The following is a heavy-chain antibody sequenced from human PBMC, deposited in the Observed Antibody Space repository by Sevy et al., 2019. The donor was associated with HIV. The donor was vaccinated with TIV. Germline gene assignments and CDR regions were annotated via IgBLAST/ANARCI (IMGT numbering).Heavy chain of an antibody. CDR2: INH. D-gene: IGHD2-2*02. J-gene: IGHJ2*01. V-gene: IGHV4-34*01. Sequence: SETLSLTCAVSGGSFSAFSWNWIRQPPGKGLEWIGEINHYNPSLKSRATISLDTSKKQFSLKLNSVTAADTALYFCARGVEGVVPSPIIGLGPWAKYWSFDLWGRGTLVTVSS. CDR3: ARGVEGVVPSPIIGLGPWAKYWSFDL. CDR1: GGSFSAFS.